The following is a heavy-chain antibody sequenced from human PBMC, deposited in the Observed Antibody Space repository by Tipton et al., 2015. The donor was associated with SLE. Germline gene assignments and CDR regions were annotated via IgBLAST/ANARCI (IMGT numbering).Heavy chain of an antibody. CDR1: GDSMNGYY. J-gene: IGHJ4*02. V-gene: IGHV4-59*01. D-gene: IGHD5-24*01. Sequence: TLSLTCTVSGDSMNGYYWSWIRQPPGKGLEWIGYIYHSGITNYNPSLKSRVTISVDTSKYQFSLTLSSVTAADAAVYYCARAGDRRDGYNFALTYRGQGTLVTVSP. CDR3: ARAGDRRDGYNFALTY. CDR2: IYHSGIT.